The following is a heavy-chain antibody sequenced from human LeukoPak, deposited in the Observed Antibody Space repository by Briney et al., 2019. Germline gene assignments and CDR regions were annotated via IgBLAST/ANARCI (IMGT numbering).Heavy chain of an antibody. Sequence: PGRSLRLSCAASGFTFSSYEMNWVRQAPGKGLEWVSYISSSGSTIYYADSVKGRFTISRDNAKNSLYLQMNSLRAEDTAVYYCARWYYYETSGLYYGSFDNWGQGTLVTVSS. J-gene: IGHJ5*02. CDR3: ARWYYYETSGLYYGSFDN. CDR2: ISSSGSTI. D-gene: IGHD3-22*01. CDR1: GFTFSSYE. V-gene: IGHV3-48*03.